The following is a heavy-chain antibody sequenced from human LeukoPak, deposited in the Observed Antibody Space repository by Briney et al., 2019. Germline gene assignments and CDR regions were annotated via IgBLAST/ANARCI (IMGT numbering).Heavy chain of an antibody. Sequence: PGGSLRLSCATSGFTFSNYWMSWVRQAPGKGLEWVANIKHDGSQKYYLDSVKGRFTISRDNAKNSLYLQMNSLRAADTAVYYCARDSYYSSDNWDQGTLVTVSS. CDR3: ARDSYYSSDN. J-gene: IGHJ4*02. CDR1: GFTFSNYW. CDR2: IKHDGSQK. V-gene: IGHV3-7*05. D-gene: IGHD3-22*01.